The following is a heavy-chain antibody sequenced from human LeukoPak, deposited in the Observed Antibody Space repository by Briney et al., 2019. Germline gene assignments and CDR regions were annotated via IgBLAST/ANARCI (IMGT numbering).Heavy chain of an antibody. CDR3: ARHTRVRDGYNLYCFDP. CDR2: IWHSGTT. J-gene: IGHJ5*02. CDR1: GGSISGSTYY. V-gene: IGHV4-39*01. Sequence: PSETLSLTCTVSGGSISGSTYYWGWVRQPPGMGPEWIGSIWHSGTTYYNPSVKSRVTISVDTSKNQFSLKLTSVTAADTAVYYCARHTRVRDGYNLYCFDPWGQGTLVTVSS. D-gene: IGHD5-24*01.